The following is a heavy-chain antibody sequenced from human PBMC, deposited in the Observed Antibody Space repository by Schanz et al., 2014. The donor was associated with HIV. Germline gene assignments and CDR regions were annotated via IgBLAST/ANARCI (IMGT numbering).Heavy chain of an antibody. CDR2: IWFDGTQK. CDR3: ARVSRPYSSGWYNVDY. Sequence: QVHLVESGGGVVQPGKSLRLSCAASGFTFRIYGIHWVRQAPGKGLSWVAVIWFDGTQKIYADSVKGRFTISRDDSANTVHLQMSSVRAEDTGVYFCARVSRPYSSGWYNVDYWGQGTLVTVSS. V-gene: IGHV3-33*01. D-gene: IGHD6-19*01. J-gene: IGHJ4*02. CDR1: GFTFRIYG.